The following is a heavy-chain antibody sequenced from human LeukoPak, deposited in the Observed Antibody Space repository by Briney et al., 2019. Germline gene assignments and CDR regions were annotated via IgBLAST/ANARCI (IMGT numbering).Heavy chain of an antibody. CDR1: GFTFSSYW. Sequence: PGGSLRLSCEVSGFTFSSYWMHWVRQSPGKELIWLARISLDGRTTNYADSVTGRFTISRDNAKNTLYLQMTSLRVEDTAVYYCARPRTKLWRAYSSPGFWGRGTLVTVSS. V-gene: IGHV3-74*01. CDR3: ARPRTKLWRAYSSPGF. D-gene: IGHD3-3*01. J-gene: IGHJ4*02. CDR2: ISLDGRTT.